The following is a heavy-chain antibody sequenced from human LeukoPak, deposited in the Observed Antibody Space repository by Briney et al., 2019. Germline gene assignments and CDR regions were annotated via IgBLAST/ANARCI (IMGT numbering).Heavy chain of an antibody. CDR1: GGSFSGYY. Sequence: SETLSLTCAVYGGSFSGYYWSWIRQPPGKGLEWIGYIYYSGSTNYNPSLKSRVTISVDTSKNQFSLKLSSVTAADTAVYYCARDFDSSGYYYFDYWGQGTLVTVSS. CDR2: IYYSGST. CDR3: ARDFDSSGYYYFDY. J-gene: IGHJ4*02. V-gene: IGHV4-59*01. D-gene: IGHD3-22*01.